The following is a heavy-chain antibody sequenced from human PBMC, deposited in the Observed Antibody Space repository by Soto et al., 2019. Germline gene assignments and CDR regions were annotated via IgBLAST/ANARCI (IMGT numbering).Heavy chain of an antibody. Sequence: GGSLRLSCAASGFTLSSYGMHWVRQAPGKGLEWVAVISYDGSNKYYADSVKGRFTISRDNSKNTLYLQMNSLRAEDTAVYYCAISGGIAVAGAEYFQHWGQGTLVTVSS. CDR1: GFTLSSYG. D-gene: IGHD6-19*01. CDR3: AISGGIAVAGAEYFQH. CDR2: ISYDGSNK. J-gene: IGHJ1*01. V-gene: IGHV3-30*03.